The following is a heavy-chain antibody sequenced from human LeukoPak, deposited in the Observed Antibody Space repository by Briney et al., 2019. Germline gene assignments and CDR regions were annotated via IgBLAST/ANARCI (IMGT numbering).Heavy chain of an antibody. CDR3: ARDDTIFGVVIPGYFEN. D-gene: IGHD3-3*01. J-gene: IGHJ4*02. Sequence: PGGSLRLSCAASGFTFSSSEMNWVRQAPGKGLEWVSYISSGGSTKYYADSVKGRFTISRDNSKNTLYLQMDSLRAEDTALYYCARDDTIFGVVIPGYFENWGQGTLVTVSS. V-gene: IGHV3-48*03. CDR1: GFTFSSSE. CDR2: ISSGGSTK.